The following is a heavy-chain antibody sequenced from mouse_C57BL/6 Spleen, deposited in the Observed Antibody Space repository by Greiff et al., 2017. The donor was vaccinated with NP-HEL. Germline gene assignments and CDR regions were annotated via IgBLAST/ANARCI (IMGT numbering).Heavy chain of an antibody. V-gene: IGHV1-76*01. CDR3: ARIHYGSSYLDY. Sequence: QVQLQQSGAELVRPGASVKLSCKASGYTFTDYYINWVKQRPGQGLEWIARIYPGSGNTYYNEKFKGKATLTAEKSSSTAYMQLSSLTSEDSAVYFCARIHYGSSYLDYWGQGTTLTVSS. CDR2: IYPGSGNT. D-gene: IGHD1-1*01. CDR1: GYTFTDYY. J-gene: IGHJ2*01.